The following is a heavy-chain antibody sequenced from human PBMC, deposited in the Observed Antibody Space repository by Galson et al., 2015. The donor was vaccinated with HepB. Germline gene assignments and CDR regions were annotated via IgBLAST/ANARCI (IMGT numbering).Heavy chain of an antibody. V-gene: IGHV3-7*03. D-gene: IGHD3-10*01. Sequence: SLRLSCAGSGFMFSNYWMSWVRQAPGKGPEWVAKINQDGRVKKSVNGRFTVSRDNAMNSVYLQMNSLRPEDTAVYSCATLDYYGSERRVFDIWGQGTGVTVSS. J-gene: IGHJ3*02. CDR3: ATLDYYGSERRVFDI. CDR1: GFMFSNYW. CDR2: INQDGRV.